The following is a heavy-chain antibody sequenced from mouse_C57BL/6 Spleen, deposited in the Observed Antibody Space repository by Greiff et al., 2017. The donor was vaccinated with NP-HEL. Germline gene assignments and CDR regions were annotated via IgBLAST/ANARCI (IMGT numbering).Heavy chain of an antibody. CDR2: IYPGDGDT. V-gene: IGHV1-80*01. CDR1: GYAFSSYW. Sequence: VKLQESGAELVKPGASVKISCKASGYAFSSYWMNWVKQRPGKGLEWIGQIYPGDGDTNYNGKFKGKATLTADKSSSTAYMQLSSLTSEDSAVYFCARCGYDEYAMDYWGQGTSVTVSS. D-gene: IGHD2-2*01. J-gene: IGHJ4*01. CDR3: ARCGYDEYAMDY.